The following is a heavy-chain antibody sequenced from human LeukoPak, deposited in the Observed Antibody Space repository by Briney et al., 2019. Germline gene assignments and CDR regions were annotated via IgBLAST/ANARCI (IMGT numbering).Heavy chain of an antibody. CDR2: INPNSGGT. CDR3: ARGGNIVVVVAATGIDY. CDR1: GYTFTGYY. J-gene: IGHJ4*02. D-gene: IGHD2-15*01. Sequence: ASVKVSCKASGYTFTGYYMHWVRQAPGQGLEWMGWINPNSGGTNYAQKFQGRVTMTRNTSISTAYMELSSLRSEDTAVYYCARGGNIVVVVAATGIDYWGQGTLVTVSS. V-gene: IGHV1-2*02.